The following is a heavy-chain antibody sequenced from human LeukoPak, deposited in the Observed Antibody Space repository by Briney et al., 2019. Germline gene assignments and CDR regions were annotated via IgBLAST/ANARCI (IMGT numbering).Heavy chain of an antibody. CDR2: IYYNGRT. D-gene: IGHD1-14*01. Sequence: SKTLSLTCTVSGGSISPYYWTWIRQSPGKALEWIGYIYYNGRTSYNPSLRSRVTMSVDTSKNQFSLQLSSVTAADTGVYYCARDGNPWNLDVWGRGTLVTVSS. CDR3: ARDGNPWNLDV. CDR1: GGSISPYY. J-gene: IGHJ2*01. V-gene: IGHV4-59*01.